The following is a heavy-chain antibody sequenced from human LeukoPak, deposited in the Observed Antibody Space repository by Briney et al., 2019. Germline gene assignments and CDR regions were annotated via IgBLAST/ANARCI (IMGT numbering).Heavy chain of an antibody. Sequence: SVKVSCKASGYTFTSYDINWVRQATGQGLEWMGGIIPIFGTANYAQKFQGRVTITADESTSTAYMELSSLRSEDTAVYYRARFGELLSQFDYWGQGTLVTVSS. J-gene: IGHJ4*02. D-gene: IGHD3-10*01. CDR2: IIPIFGTA. CDR1: GYTFTSYD. CDR3: ARFGELLSQFDY. V-gene: IGHV1-69*13.